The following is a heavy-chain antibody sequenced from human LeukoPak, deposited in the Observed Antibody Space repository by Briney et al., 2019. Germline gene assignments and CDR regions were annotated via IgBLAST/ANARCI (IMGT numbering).Heavy chain of an antibody. J-gene: IGHJ4*02. CDR3: AKPATVTTVAFDY. CDR1: GFTFSTYA. CDR2: ISGSGDST. Sequence: PGGSLRLSCAASGFTFSTYAVNWVRQAPGKGLEWVSTISGSGDSTYYADSVKGRFTISRDNSKNTLYLQMNSLRAEDTAVYYCAKPATVTTVAFDYWGQGTLVTVSS. V-gene: IGHV3-23*01. D-gene: IGHD4-17*01.